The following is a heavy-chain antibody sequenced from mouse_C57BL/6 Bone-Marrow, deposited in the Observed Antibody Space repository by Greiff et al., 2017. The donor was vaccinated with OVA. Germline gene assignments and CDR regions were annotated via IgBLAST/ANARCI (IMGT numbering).Heavy chain of an antibody. J-gene: IGHJ4*01. Sequence: QVQLQQSGAELVRPGTSVKLSCKASGYTFTSYWMHWVKQRPGQGLEWIGVIDPSDSYTNYNQKFKGKATLTVDTSSSTAYMQLSSLTSEDSAVYYCARVLRFPYYYAMDYWGQGTSVTVSS. V-gene: IGHV1-59*01. CDR2: IDPSDSYT. CDR3: ARVLRFPYYYAMDY. CDR1: GYTFTSYW. D-gene: IGHD1-1*01.